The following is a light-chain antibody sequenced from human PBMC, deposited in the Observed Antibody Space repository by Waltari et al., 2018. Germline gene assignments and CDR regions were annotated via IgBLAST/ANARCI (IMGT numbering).Light chain of an antibody. CDR1: QRISTN. J-gene: IGKJ1*01. CDR3: QQYNDWPKT. V-gene: IGKV3-15*01. Sequence: EIVMTQSPTTLSASPGERVTLSCRASQRISTNLAWYQQQFGQAPRLLIYGASTTATGIPARFSGRGSGTEFTLTISSLQSEDFAVYYCQQYNDWPKTFGQGTTVEI. CDR2: GAS.